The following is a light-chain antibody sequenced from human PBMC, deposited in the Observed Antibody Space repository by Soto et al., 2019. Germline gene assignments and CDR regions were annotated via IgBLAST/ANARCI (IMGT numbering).Light chain of an antibody. CDR1: QRISSNY. V-gene: IGKV1-39*01. CDR2: TTS. Sequence: DIQMTQSPPSLPASVGDRVTITCRTSQRISSNYLNWYQQKPGKAPKLLIYTTSTLQPGVPSRFSGSGSGTDFTLTIYSLQPEDFATYYCQQSYNSPGTSGQGTKVDIK. J-gene: IGKJ1*01. CDR3: QQSYNSPGT.